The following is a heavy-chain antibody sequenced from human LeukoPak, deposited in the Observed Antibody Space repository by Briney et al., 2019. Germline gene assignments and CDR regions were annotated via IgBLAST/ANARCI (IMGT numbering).Heavy chain of an antibody. V-gene: IGHV3-23*01. CDR3: AKAMGAFYFDS. CDR2: ISASGPGT. D-gene: IGHD1-26*01. CDR1: GFTFSSYA. Sequence: GGSLRLSCAASGFTFSSYAMSWVRQAPGKGLEWVSGISASGPGTYYADSVKGRFTISRDDSKNTLYLQMNSLRAEDTAVYYCAKAMGAFYFDSWGQESLATVSS. J-gene: IGHJ4*02.